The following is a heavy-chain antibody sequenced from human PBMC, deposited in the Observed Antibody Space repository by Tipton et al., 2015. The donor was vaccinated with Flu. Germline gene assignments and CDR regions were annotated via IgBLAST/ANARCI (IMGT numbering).Heavy chain of an antibody. Sequence: TLSLTCTVSGGSISRGSYYYNWIRQPAGEGLEWIGRIYTNANTNYKASLKSRVTISIDRSKNRFSLKLSSVTAADTAVYYCARDGSGYSDPFIDYWGQGTLVTVSS. CDR2: IYTNANT. CDR3: ARDGSGYSDPFIDY. V-gene: IGHV4-61*02. D-gene: IGHD5-12*01. J-gene: IGHJ4*02. CDR1: GGSISRGSYY.